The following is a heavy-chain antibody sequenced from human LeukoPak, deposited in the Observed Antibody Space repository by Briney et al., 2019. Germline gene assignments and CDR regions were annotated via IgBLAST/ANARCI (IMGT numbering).Heavy chain of an antibody. Sequence: GGSLGLSCAASGFTFSSYGMHWVRQAPGKGLEWVAFIQSDGGNKYYADSVKGRFTTSRDNSKNTLYLQMNSLRAEDTAVYYCANRKYYDNNALSGAYYLDYWGQGTLVTVSS. CDR1: GFTFSSYG. CDR3: ANRKYYDNNALSGAYYLDY. V-gene: IGHV3-30*02. D-gene: IGHD3-22*01. CDR2: IQSDGGNK. J-gene: IGHJ4*02.